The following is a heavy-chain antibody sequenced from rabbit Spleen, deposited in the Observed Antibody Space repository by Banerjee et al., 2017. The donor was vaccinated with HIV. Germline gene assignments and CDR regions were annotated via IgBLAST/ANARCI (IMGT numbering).Heavy chain of an antibody. D-gene: IGHD8-1*01. J-gene: IGHJ3*01. CDR3: ARDGAGGSYFAL. V-gene: IGHV1S40*01. Sequence: APGKGLEWISCIAGSSSGFTYYASWVNGRFSISRENAQNTVFLQMTSLTAADTATYFCARDGAGGSYFALWGQGTLVTVS. CDR2: IAGSSSGFT.